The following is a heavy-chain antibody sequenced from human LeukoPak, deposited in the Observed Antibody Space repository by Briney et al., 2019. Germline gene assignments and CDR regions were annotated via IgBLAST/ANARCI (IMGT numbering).Heavy chain of an antibody. V-gene: IGHV4-4*02. CDR3: ARPLLWFGELGAFDI. Sequence: SETLSLTCAVSGGSITTKNWWIWVRQPPGRGLEWIGEIYHTGSANYHPSLKSRLTISRDKSKNQFSLKLSSVTAADTAVYYCARPLLWFGELGAFDIWGQGTMVTVSS. D-gene: IGHD3-10*01. CDR2: IYHTGSA. J-gene: IGHJ3*02. CDR1: GGSITTKNW.